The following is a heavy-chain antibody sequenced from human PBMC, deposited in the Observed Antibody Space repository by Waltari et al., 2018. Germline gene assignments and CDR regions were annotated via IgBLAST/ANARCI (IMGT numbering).Heavy chain of an antibody. CDR3: ARNPRYDSPD. D-gene: IGHD3-22*01. CDR2: IDSGGYT. Sequence: EVQLAESGGGLVQPGGSLRISCAASGFTVSNNYMSWVRQAPGKGLECGSLIDSGGYTQYADSVKGRFTISRDNSKNTLYLQMNSLRVEDTVVYYCARNPRYDSPDWGQGTLVTVSS. CDR1: GFTVSNNY. V-gene: IGHV3-66*02. J-gene: IGHJ4*02.